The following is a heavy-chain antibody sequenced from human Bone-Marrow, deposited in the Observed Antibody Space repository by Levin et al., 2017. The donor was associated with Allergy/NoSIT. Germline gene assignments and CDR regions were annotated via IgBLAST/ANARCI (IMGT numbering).Heavy chain of an antibody. CDR1: GFTFGSSV. CDR2: IRGSGGST. Sequence: GGSLRLSCATSGFTFGSSVMSWVRQAPGKGLEWVSSIRGSGGSTHYTDSVKGRFTISRDNSKNTLFLQMNSLRAEDTAVYYCAKFAPGYGTGWYGGDQNWGQGTLVTVSS. CDR3: AKFAPGYGTGWYGGDQN. J-gene: IGHJ1*01. D-gene: IGHD6-19*01. V-gene: IGHV3-23*01.